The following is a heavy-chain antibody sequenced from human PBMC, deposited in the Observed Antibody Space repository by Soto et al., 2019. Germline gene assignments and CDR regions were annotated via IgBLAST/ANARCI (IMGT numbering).Heavy chain of an antibody. CDR2: ISGSGGST. J-gene: IGHJ4*02. CDR3: AKAPSSTSPRSPYYFDY. CDR1: GFTFSSYA. Sequence: GGSLRLSCAASGFTFSSYAMSWVRQAPGKGLEWVSAISGSGGSTYYADSVKGRFTISRDNSKNTLYLQMNRLRAEDKAVYYCAKAPSSTSPRSPYYFDYWGQGTLVTVSS. V-gene: IGHV3-23*01.